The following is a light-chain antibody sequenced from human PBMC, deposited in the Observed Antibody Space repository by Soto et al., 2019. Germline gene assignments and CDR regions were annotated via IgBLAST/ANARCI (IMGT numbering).Light chain of an antibody. J-gene: IGKJ2*01. Sequence: EIVLTQSPGTPSLSPGERATLSCRASQSVSSSYLAWYQQKPGQAPRLLIYGASSRATGIPDRFSGSGSGTDFTLTMSRLEPEDFAVYYCQQYGSSPQTFGQGTKLEIK. CDR1: QSVSSSY. V-gene: IGKV3-20*01. CDR3: QQYGSSPQT. CDR2: GAS.